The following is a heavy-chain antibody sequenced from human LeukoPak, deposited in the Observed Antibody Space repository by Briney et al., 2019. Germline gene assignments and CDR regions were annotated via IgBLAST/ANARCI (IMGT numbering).Heavy chain of an antibody. Sequence: QSGGSLRLSCAASGFTVSSNYISWVRQAPGKGLEWVSVIYSGGSTYCADSVKGRFTISRDNSKNTLYLQMNSLRAEDTAVYYCASGSGSYRTPYYYMDVWGTGTTVTVSS. V-gene: IGHV3-53*01. CDR2: IYSGGST. CDR1: GFTVSSNY. J-gene: IGHJ6*03. CDR3: ASGSGSYRTPYYYMDV. D-gene: IGHD3-10*01.